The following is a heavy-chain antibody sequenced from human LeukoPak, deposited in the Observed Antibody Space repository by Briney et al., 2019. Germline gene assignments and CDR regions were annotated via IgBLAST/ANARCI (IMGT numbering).Heavy chain of an antibody. CDR2: IDWDDDK. J-gene: IGHJ6*02. V-gene: IGHV2-70*01. D-gene: IGHD4-17*01. Sequence: SGPALVKPTQTLTLTCTFSGFSLSTSGMCVSWIRQPPGKALEWLALIDWDDDKYYSTSLKTRLTISKDTSKNQVALTMTNMDPVDTATYYCARDYGDYWGYYYYGMDVWGQGTTVTVSS. CDR1: GFSLSTSGMC. CDR3: ARDYGDYWGYYYYGMDV.